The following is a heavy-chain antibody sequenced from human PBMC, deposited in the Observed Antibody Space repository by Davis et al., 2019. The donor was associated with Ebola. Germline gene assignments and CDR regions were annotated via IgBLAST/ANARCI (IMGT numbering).Heavy chain of an antibody. J-gene: IGHJ4*02. CDR3: AKGTVLDY. CDR1: GFIVSDKY. V-gene: IGHV3-23*01. Sequence: GESLKISCAASGFIVSDKYMSWVRQAPGKGLEWVSAISGSGGSTYYADSVKGRFTISRDNSKNTLYLQMNSLRAEDTAVYYCAKGTVLDYWGQGTLVTVSS. CDR2: ISGSGGST. D-gene: IGHD4-17*01.